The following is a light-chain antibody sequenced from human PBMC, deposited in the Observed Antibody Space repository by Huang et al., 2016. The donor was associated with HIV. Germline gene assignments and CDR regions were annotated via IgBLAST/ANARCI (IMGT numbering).Light chain of an antibody. CDR2: GAS. Sequence: EIVMTQSPATLSVSPGERATLSCRASQSVSSNLAWYQQKPGQAPRRLIYGASTRATDIPARFSGSGSGTEFTLTFSSLQSEDFAVYYCQQYNDWPPTFGQGTKVEIK. CDR1: QSVSSN. J-gene: IGKJ1*01. CDR3: QQYNDWPPT. V-gene: IGKV3-15*01.